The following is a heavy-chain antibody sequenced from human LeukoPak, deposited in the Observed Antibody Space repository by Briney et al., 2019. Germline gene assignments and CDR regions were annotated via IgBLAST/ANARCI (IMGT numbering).Heavy chain of an antibody. CDR3: ARGYYDILSGYYSPFFDY. CDR1: GGSFSGYY. J-gene: IGHJ4*02. V-gene: IGHV4-34*01. D-gene: IGHD3-9*01. CDR2: INHSGST. Sequence: SETLSLTCAVYGGSFSGYYWSWIRQPPGKGLEWIGEINHSGSTNYNPSLKSRVTISVDTSKNQFSLKLSSVTAADTAVYYCARGYYDILSGYYSPFFDYWGQGTLVTVSS.